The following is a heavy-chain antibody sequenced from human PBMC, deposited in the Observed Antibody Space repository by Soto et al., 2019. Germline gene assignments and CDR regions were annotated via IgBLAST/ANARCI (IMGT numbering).Heavy chain of an antibody. Sequence: GGSLRLSCAASGFTFSSYWMSWVRQAPGKGLEWVANIKQDGSEKYYVDSVKGRFTISRDNTKNSLYLQMNSLRAEDTAVYYSARESGSRQLERRNTFDIWGQGTLVTVSS. CDR2: IKQDGSEK. CDR3: ARESGSRQLERRNTFDI. J-gene: IGHJ3*02. V-gene: IGHV3-7*01. D-gene: IGHD1-1*01. CDR1: GFTFSSYW.